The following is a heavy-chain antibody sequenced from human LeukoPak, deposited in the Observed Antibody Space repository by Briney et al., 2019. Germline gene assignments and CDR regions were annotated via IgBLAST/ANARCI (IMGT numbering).Heavy chain of an antibody. Sequence: SETLPLTCTVSGDSISPYYWGWIRQPPGKGLEWIGYIYYSGDTTYNPSLKSRVTMSVDTSKNQFSLKLSSVTAADTAVYYCASRPPYYFDTSGYSYWGQGALVTVSS. V-gene: IGHV4-59*12. CDR1: GDSISPYY. CDR2: IYYSGDT. CDR3: ASRPPYYFDTSGYSY. J-gene: IGHJ4*02. D-gene: IGHD3-22*01.